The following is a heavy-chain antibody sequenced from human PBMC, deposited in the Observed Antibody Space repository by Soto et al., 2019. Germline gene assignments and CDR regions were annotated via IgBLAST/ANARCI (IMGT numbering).Heavy chain of an antibody. CDR2: VIPILGIA. D-gene: IGHD4-17*01. CDR1: GGTFSSYT. Sequence: QVQLVQSGAEVKKPGSSVKVSCKASGGTFSSYTISWVRQAPGQGLEWMGRVIPILGIANYAQEFQGRVTSTADKPTSTADTELSSLRSEDTAVYYCPRDIRQFDGDYIPYYYYYMDVWGKGTTVTVSS. J-gene: IGHJ6*03. CDR3: PRDIRQFDGDYIPYYYYYMDV. V-gene: IGHV1-69*08.